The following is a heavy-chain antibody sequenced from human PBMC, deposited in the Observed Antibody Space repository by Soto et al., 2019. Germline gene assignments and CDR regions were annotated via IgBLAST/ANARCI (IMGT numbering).Heavy chain of an antibody. CDR3: ARDLRKGSYFDY. Sequence: GGSLRLSCAASGFTFSNYGMHWVRQVPGKGLEWVAVIWYDGRNKYYGDSVKGRFTISRDNSKNTLYLQMNSLRAEDTAVYYCARDLRKGSYFDYWGQGTLVTVSS. CDR2: IWYDGRNK. CDR1: GFTFSNYG. V-gene: IGHV3-33*01. D-gene: IGHD3-16*01. J-gene: IGHJ4*02.